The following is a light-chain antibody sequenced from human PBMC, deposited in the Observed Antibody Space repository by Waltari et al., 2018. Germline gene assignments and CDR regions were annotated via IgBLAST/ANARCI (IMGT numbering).Light chain of an antibody. J-gene: IGKJ1*01. CDR3: MQGTHWPRT. Sequence: DVVMTQSPLSLAVTLGQPASISCWSSQSLVQSDGSIFLNWFHQKPGQSPRRLVYKVSSRESGVPERFRGSGSGTDFTLKISRVEAEDVGIYYCMQGTHWPRTFGQGTKVEIK. V-gene: IGKV2-30*02. CDR1: QSLVQSDGSIF. CDR2: KVS.